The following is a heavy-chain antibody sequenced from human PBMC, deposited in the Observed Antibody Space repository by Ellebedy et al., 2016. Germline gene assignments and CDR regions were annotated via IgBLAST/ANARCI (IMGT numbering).Heavy chain of an antibody. V-gene: IGHV4-39*07. J-gene: IGHJ3*02. Sequence: SETLSLXXTVSGGSISSSSYYWGWIRQPPGKGLEWIGEINHSGSTNYNPSLKSRVTISVDTSKNQFSLKLSSVTAADTAVYYCARVGGRYDAFDIWGQGTMVTVSS. CDR2: INHSGST. CDR1: GGSISSSSYY. CDR3: ARVGGRYDAFDI.